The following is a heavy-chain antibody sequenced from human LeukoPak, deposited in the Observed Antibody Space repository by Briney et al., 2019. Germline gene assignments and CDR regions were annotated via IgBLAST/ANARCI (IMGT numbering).Heavy chain of an antibody. D-gene: IGHD2-15*01. Sequence: SETLSLTCTVSGGSISSGGYYWNWIRQHPGKGLEWIGYIYYSGSTYYNPSLKSRVTISVDTSKNQFSLKLSSVTAADTAVYYCAAGYCSGGSCYSAGDWFDPWGQGTLVTVSS. CDR1: GGSISSGGYY. J-gene: IGHJ5*02. CDR2: IYYSGST. CDR3: AAGYCSGGSCYSAGDWFDP. V-gene: IGHV4-31*03.